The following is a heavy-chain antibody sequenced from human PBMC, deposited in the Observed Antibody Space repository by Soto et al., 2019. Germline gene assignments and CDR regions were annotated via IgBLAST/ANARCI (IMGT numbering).Heavy chain of an antibody. CDR1: GYSFTNYW. Sequence: GESLKISCKGSGYSFTNYWITWVRQMPGKGLEWVGRIDPSDSYTKDSLSLQGHVTISVDKSISTAYLQWRSLKASDTAMYYCARHEKAAKAPANLDYWGQGTLVTVSS. CDR3: ARHEKAAKAPANLDY. J-gene: IGHJ4*01. V-gene: IGHV5-10-1*01. CDR2: IDPSDSYT. D-gene: IGHD6-25*01.